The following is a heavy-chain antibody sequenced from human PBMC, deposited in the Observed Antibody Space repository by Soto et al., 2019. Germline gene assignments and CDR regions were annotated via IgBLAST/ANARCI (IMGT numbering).Heavy chain of an antibody. V-gene: IGHV4-59*08. D-gene: IGHD4-4*01. CDR2: IYYSGST. CDR3: ARETTVTTSDYYYYYMDV. J-gene: IGHJ6*03. CDR1: GGSISSYH. Sequence: SETLSLTCTVSGGSISSYHWSWIRQPPGKGLKWIGYIYYSGSTNYNPSLKSRVTISVDTSKNQFSLKLSSVTAADTAVYYCARETTVTTSDYYYYYMDVWGKGTTVTVSS.